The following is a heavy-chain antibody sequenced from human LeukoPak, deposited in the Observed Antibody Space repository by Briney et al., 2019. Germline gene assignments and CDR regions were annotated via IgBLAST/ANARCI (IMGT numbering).Heavy chain of an antibody. CDR3: AKDNKWELQDAFDI. V-gene: IGHV3-53*05. CDR1: GFTVSSNY. CDR2: IYSGGST. D-gene: IGHD1-26*01. J-gene: IGHJ3*02. Sequence: GGSLRLSCAASGFTVSSNYMSWVRQAPGKGLEWVSVIYSGGSTYYADSVKGRFTISRDNSKNTLYLQMNSLRAEDTALYYCAKDNKWELQDAFDIWGQGTMVTVSS.